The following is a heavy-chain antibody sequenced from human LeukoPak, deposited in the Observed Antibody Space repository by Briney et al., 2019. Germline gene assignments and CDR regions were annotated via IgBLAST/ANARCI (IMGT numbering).Heavy chain of an antibody. D-gene: IGHD3-22*01. CDR2: INHSGST. Sequence: SETLSLTCAVYGGSFSGYYWSWIRQPPGKGLEWIGEINHSGSTNYNPSLKSRVTISVDRSKNQFSLKLSSVTAADTAVYYCARVKGYYYDSSGPVGAFDIWGQGTMVTVSS. CDR3: ARVKGYYYDSSGPVGAFDI. V-gene: IGHV4-34*01. CDR1: GGSFSGYY. J-gene: IGHJ3*02.